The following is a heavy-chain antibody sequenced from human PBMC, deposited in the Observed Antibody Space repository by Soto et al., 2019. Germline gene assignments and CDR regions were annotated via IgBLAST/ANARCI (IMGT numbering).Heavy chain of an antibody. J-gene: IGHJ6*02. CDR1: EYSFTSYW. CDR3: ARYGKWGIAAGPWYGMDV. Sequence: PGESLKISCKGSEYSFTSYWIGWVRQMPEKGLEWMGIISPGDSDTRYSPSFQGQVTISADKSTSTASLQWSSLKGSDTAMYYCARYGKWGIAAGPWYGMDVWGQGTTVTVSS. V-gene: IGHV5-51*01. D-gene: IGHD6-13*01. CDR2: ISPGDSDT.